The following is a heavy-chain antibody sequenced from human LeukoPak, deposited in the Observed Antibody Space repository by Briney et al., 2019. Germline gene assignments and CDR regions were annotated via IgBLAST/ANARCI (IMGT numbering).Heavy chain of an antibody. CDR1: GYTLTAYN. CDR3: ATSSTGQLLMSY. V-gene: IGHV1-46*01. CDR2: INPSGDDP. J-gene: IGHJ4*02. Sequence: ASVKVSRKASGYTLTAYNLHWVRQAPGQGLEWLGMINPSGDDPKYAQKFQGRVTVTRDTSTRVVYMEMSSLTSEDTSVYYCATSSTGQLLMSYWGQGTLVTVSS. D-gene: IGHD4-17*01.